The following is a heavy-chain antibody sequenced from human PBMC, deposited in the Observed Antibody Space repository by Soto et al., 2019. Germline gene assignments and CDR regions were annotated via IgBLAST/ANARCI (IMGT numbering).Heavy chain of an antibody. CDR2: MNPTSGNT. CDR1: RYTFITYD. CDR3: VVATADAFDI. J-gene: IGHJ3*02. D-gene: IGHD5-12*01. Sequence: QVQLVQSGAEVKKPWASVKVSCKPSRYTFITYDINWLRQASGQGLEWMGWMNPTSGNTGYPQKLQGRVTMTRDTPTSTAYMELSSLTSEDTAVYYCVVATADAFDIWGQGTMVTVSS. V-gene: IGHV1-8*01.